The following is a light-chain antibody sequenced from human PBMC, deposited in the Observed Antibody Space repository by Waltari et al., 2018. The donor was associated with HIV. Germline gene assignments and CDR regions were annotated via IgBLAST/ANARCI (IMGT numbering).Light chain of an antibody. CDR1: QSVSSSY. Sequence: EIALTQSPGTLSLSPGERATLSCRASQSVSSSYLAWYQQKPGQPPRLLIYGASSRATGIPDRFSGSGSGTDFTLTISRLEPEDFAVYYCQQYGSSPFTFGPGTKVDIK. CDR2: GAS. V-gene: IGKV3-20*01. J-gene: IGKJ3*01. CDR3: QQYGSSPFT.